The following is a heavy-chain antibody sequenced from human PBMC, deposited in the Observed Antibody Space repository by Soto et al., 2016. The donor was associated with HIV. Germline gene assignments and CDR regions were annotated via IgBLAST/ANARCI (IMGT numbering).Heavy chain of an antibody. Sequence: QVQLQESGPGLVKPSETLSLTCTVSGDSISGGGYFWSWIRLYPGKGLEYIGYNHNSGSTHYNPSLKSRISIFLDISKNQFSLNLRSVTVADTAVYYCARDQRGYGKFDTWGQGTVVTVSS. CDR3: ARDQRGYGKFDT. V-gene: IGHV4-31*03. CDR1: GDSISGGGYF. J-gene: IGHJ5*02. CDR2: NHNSGST. D-gene: IGHD3-22*01.